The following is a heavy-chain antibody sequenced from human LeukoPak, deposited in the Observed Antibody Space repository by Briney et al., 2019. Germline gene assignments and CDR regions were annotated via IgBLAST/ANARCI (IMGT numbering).Heavy chain of an antibody. CDR2: IYYSGST. CDR3: ARAPDYDFWSGDNVCYFDY. Sequence: PSETLSLTCTVSGGSISSYYWSWIRQPPGKGLEWIGYIYYSGSTNYNPSLKSRVTISVDTSKNQFSLKLSSVTAADTAVYYCARAPDYDFWSGDNVCYFDYWGQGTLVTVSS. V-gene: IGHV4-59*08. D-gene: IGHD3-3*01. CDR1: GGSISSYY. J-gene: IGHJ4*02.